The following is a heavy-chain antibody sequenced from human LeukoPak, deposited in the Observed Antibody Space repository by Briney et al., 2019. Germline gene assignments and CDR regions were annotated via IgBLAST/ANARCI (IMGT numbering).Heavy chain of an antibody. CDR3: AIEHGNMVRGVILDY. D-gene: IGHD3-10*01. J-gene: IGHJ4*02. V-gene: IGHV3-48*02. CDR2: FGSDSRTI. CDR1: GFTFTTYS. Sequence: HTGGSLRLSCAASGFTFTTYSINWVRQAPGKGLEWVSYFGSDSRTIFYADSVKGRFTISRDNAKNSLYLQMNSLRDEDTAVYYCAIEHGNMVRGVILDYWGQGTLVTVSS.